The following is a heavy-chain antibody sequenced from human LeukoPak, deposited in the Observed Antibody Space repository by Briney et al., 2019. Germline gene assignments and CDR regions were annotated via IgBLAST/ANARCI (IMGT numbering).Heavy chain of an antibody. V-gene: IGHV3-30-3*01. CDR3: ASDLLDYYDSSGYPDY. CDR2: ISYDGSNK. D-gene: IGHD3-22*01. J-gene: IGHJ4*02. Sequence: TGGSLRLSCAASGFTFSSYAMHWVRQAPGKGLEWVAVISYDGSNKYYADSVKGRFTISRDNSKNTLYLQMNSLRAEDTAVYYCASDLLDYYDSSGYPDYWGQGTLVTVSS. CDR1: GFTFSSYA.